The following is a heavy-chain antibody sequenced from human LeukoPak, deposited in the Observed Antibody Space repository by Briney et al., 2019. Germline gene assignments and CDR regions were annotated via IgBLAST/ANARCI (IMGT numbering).Heavy chain of an antibody. CDR1: GYTLTGYY. CDR2: MNPNSGGT. D-gene: IGHD3-16*02. V-gene: IGHV1-2*02. Sequence: ASVKVSCKASGYTLTGYYMHWVRQAPGQGLEWMGWMNPNSGGTKYAQKFQGRVTMTRDTSISTAYMELSRLRSDDTAMYYCARDKLGLGELSLYDQWGQGTLVSVFS. J-gene: IGHJ5*02. CDR3: ARDKLGLGELSLYDQ.